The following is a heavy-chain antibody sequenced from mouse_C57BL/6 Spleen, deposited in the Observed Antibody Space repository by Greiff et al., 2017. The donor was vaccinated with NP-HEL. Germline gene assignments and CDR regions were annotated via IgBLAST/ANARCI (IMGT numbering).Heavy chain of an antibody. D-gene: IGHD2-4*01. Sequence: QVQLQQSGAELVKPGASVKLSCKASGYTFTSYWMHWVKQRPGRGLEWIGRIDPNSGGTKYNEKFTSKATLTVDKPSSPAYMQLSSLTSEDAAVYYCARNLYYDYDSWFAYWGQGTLVTVSA. J-gene: IGHJ3*01. CDR1: GYTFTSYW. CDR2: IDPNSGGT. V-gene: IGHV1-72*01. CDR3: ARNLYYDYDSWFAY.